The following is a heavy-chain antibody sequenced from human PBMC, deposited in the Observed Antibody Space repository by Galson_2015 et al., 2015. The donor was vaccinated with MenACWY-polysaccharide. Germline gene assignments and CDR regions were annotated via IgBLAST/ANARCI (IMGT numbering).Heavy chain of an antibody. CDR2: IDSDGSST. D-gene: IGHD2-15*01. J-gene: IGHJ6*02. V-gene: IGHV3-74*03. CDR1: GFTFNNRW. Sequence: SLRLSCAGSGFTFNNRWMHWVRQAPGKGLVWVSRIDSDGSSTKYAGSVKGRFTISRDNAKNTQYLQMNSLRAEDTAVYYCVRAGDRRLDVWGQGTTVTVSS. CDR3: VRAGDRRLDV.